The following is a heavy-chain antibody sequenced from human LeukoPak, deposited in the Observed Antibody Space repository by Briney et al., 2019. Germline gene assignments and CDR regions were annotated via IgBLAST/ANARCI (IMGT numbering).Heavy chain of an antibody. Sequence: GGSLRLSCAASGFTVSSNYMSWVRQAPGKGLEWVSGISWNSGSIGYADSVKGRFTISRDNAKNSLYLQMNSLRAEDTALYYCAKGTVAGDFDYWGQGTLVTVSS. CDR3: AKGTVAGDFDY. J-gene: IGHJ4*02. CDR1: GFTVSSNY. CDR2: ISWNSGSI. D-gene: IGHD6-19*01. V-gene: IGHV3-9*01.